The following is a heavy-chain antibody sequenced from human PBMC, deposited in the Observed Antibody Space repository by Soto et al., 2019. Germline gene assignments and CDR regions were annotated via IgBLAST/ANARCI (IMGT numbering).Heavy chain of an antibody. D-gene: IGHD3-22*01. CDR2: FDAEDGET. CDR3: ATKILYYYDSSGYYWNY. V-gene: IGHV1-24*01. J-gene: IGHJ4*02. Sequence: GASVKVSCKVSGYTFSDLSMHWVRQAPGKGLEWMGGFDAEDGETIYAQKFQGRVTMTEDRFTDTAYMELSSLRSEDTAVYYCATKILYYYDSSGYYWNYWGQGTL. CDR1: GYTFSDLS.